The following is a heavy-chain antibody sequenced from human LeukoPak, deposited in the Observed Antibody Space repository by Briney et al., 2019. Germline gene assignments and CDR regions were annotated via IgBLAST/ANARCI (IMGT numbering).Heavy chain of an antibody. Sequence: GGSLRLSCAASGFTVSSNYMSWVRQAPGKGLEWVSVIYSGGSTNYADSVKGRFTISRDNSKNTLYLQMNSLRAEDTAVYYCARWLRDNYYYYYGMDVWGQGTTVTVSS. CDR2: IYSGGST. J-gene: IGHJ6*02. V-gene: IGHV3-53*01. CDR1: GFTVSSNY. D-gene: IGHD3-9*01. CDR3: ARWLRDNYYYYYGMDV.